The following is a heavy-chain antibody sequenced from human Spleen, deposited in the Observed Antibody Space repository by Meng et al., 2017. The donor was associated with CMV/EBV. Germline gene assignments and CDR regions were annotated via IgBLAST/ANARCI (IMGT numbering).Heavy chain of an antibody. CDR3: ARVGYYDIFRTRYYYGMDV. D-gene: IGHD3-9*01. J-gene: IGHJ6*02. CDR2: ISAYNGNT. CDR1: GYTFTSYG. V-gene: IGHV1-18*01. Sequence: ASVKVSCKASGYTFTSYGISWVRQAPGQGLEWMGWISAYNGNTNYAQKLQGRVTMTTDTPTSTAYMELRSLRSDDTAVYYCARVGYYDIFRTRYYYGMDVWGQGTTVTVSS.